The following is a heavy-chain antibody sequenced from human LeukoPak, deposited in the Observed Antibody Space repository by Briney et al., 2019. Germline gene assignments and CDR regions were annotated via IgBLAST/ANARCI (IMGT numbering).Heavy chain of an antibody. V-gene: IGHV3-23*01. D-gene: IGHD2-2*01. Sequence: GGSLRLSCAASGFTFSSYAMSWVRQAPGKGLEWVSTISGSGGSTYYADSVKGRFTISRDNFKNTLYLQMNSLRAEDTAVYYCAKESIVVVPAAKFDYWGQGTLVTVSS. CDR2: ISGSGGST. CDR1: GFTFSSYA. J-gene: IGHJ4*02. CDR3: AKESIVVVPAAKFDY.